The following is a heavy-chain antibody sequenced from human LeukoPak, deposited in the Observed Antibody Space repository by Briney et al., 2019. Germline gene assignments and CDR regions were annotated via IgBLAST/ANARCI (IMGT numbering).Heavy chain of an antibody. D-gene: IGHD2-2*01. CDR1: GGTSSSYA. CDR2: IIPIFGTA. CDR3: ASGLYCSSTSCSPDFDY. J-gene: IGHJ4*02. Sequence: GASVKVSCKASGGTSSSYAISWVRQAPGQGLEWMGGIIPIFGTANYAQKFQGRVTITTDESTSTAYMELSSLRSEDTAVYYCASGLYCSSTSCSPDFDYWGQGTLVTVSS. V-gene: IGHV1-69*05.